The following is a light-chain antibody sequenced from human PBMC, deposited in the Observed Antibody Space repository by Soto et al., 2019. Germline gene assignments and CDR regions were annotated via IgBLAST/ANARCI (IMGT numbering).Light chain of an antibody. CDR3: QQYDTYVWT. Sequence: DIQMTQSPSTLSASVGDRVTITCRASQSVGKWLAWYQQKPGKAPKVLISEASGLERGVPPRFSGSGSGTEFTLTISSLQPDDFATYFCQQYDTYVWTFGQGTTVEIK. V-gene: IGKV1-5*01. CDR1: QSVGKW. CDR2: EAS. J-gene: IGKJ1*01.